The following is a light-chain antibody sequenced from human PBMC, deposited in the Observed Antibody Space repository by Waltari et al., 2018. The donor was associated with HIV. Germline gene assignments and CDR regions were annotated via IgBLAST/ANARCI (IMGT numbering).Light chain of an antibody. V-gene: IGKV2-28*01. J-gene: IGKJ2*01. Sequence: DVVLTQSPLSLSVTPGEPAPIACRSSQTLRHNNGYNHLDWYLQKPGQAQTLLIYLGSTRASGVPDRFSGSGSGSDFTLKISRVEAEDVGTYYCMQALHTPYTFGLGTKLEI. CDR3: MQALHTPYT. CDR1: QTLRHNNGYNH. CDR2: LGS.